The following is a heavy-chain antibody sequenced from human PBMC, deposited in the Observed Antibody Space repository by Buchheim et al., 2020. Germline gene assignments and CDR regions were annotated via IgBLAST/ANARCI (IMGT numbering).Heavy chain of an antibody. V-gene: IGHV2-70*13. D-gene: IGHD5-24*01. J-gene: IGHJ4*02. CDR2: IDWDDGK. CDR3: ARENDYNALDS. Sequence: QVSLRESGPAQVRTTVTLTLTCTVSGLSLRNIGVSVSWIRQPPGKPLQWLARIDWDDGKYYNTSLETRLTVSKRTSKTQVVLTLTNVDPADTATYYCARENDYNALDSWGQGTL. CDR1: GLSLRNIGVS.